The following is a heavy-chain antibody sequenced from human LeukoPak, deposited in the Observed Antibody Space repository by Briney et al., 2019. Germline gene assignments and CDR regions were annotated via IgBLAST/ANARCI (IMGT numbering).Heavy chain of an antibody. CDR1: GFTFSSYW. CDR3: ARLQGDCYSRCDY. V-gene: IGHV3-74*01. J-gene: IGHJ4*02. CDR2: INSDGSST. D-gene: IGHD2-21*01. Sequence: GGSLRLSCAASGFTFSSYWMHWVRQAPGKGLVWVSRINSDGSSTRYADSVKGRFTISRDNAKNTLYLQMNSLRAEDTAVYYCARLQGDCYSRCDYWGQGTLVTVSS.